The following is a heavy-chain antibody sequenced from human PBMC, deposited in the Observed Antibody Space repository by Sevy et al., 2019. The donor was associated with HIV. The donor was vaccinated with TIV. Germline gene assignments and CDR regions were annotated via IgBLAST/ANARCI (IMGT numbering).Heavy chain of an antibody. J-gene: IGHJ4*02. CDR2: IYYSGST. Sequence: SETLSLTCTVSGGSITIYYWSWIRQPPGKGLEWIGYIYYSGSTNYNPSLKSRVTISVDTSKNQFSLKLSSVTAADTAVYYCAREHGDYPTFDYWGQGTLVTVSS. CDR1: GGSITIYY. D-gene: IGHD4-17*01. CDR3: AREHGDYPTFDY. V-gene: IGHV4-59*01.